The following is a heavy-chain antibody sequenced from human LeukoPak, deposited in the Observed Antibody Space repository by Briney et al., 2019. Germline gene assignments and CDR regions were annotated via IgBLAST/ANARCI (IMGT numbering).Heavy chain of an antibody. D-gene: IGHD6-19*01. V-gene: IGHV3-66*01. CDR1: GFTVSSNY. Sequence: GGSLRLSSAASGFTVSSNYMSWVRQAPGKGLEWVSVIYSGGSTYYADSVKGRFTISRDNSKNTLYLQMNSLRAEDTAVYYCAKSSGWYYYMDVWGKGTTVTISS. J-gene: IGHJ6*03. CDR2: IYSGGST. CDR3: AKSSGWYYYMDV.